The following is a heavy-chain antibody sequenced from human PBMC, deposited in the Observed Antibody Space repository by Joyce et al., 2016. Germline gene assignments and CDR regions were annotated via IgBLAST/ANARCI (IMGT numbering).Heavy chain of an antibody. CDR2: FNPKSGGT. CDR3: VRETKQMRASDSNYAD. Sequence: QVQLEQSGAAVKKPGTSVKVSCKASGYTFTDYYMHWVRQAPGQGLEWMGWFNPKSGGTKYAEKFQDRVTMTRDTSISTAYMELRRLRSDDTAVYYCVRETKQMRASDSNYADWGQGTLVIVSS. V-gene: IGHV1-2*02. D-gene: IGHD4-11*01. J-gene: IGHJ4*02. CDR1: GYTFTDYY.